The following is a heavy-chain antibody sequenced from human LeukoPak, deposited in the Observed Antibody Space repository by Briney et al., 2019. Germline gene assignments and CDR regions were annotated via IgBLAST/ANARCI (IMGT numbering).Heavy chain of an antibody. CDR2: IKQDGSEK. J-gene: IGHJ4*02. CDR3: AREVMYHYYDSSGYSFDY. CDR1: GFTFSSYW. Sequence: GGSLRLSCAASGFTFSSYWTSWVRQAPGKGLEWVANIKQDGSEKYYVDSVKGRFTISRDNAKNSLYLQMNSLRAEDTAVYYCAREVMYHYYDSSGYSFDYWGQGTLVTVSS. V-gene: IGHV3-7*01. D-gene: IGHD3-22*01.